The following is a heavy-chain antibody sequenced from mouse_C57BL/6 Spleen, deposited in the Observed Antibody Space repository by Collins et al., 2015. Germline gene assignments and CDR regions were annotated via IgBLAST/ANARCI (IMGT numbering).Heavy chain of an antibody. V-gene: IGHV1-26*01. D-gene: IGHD1-1*01. CDR1: GYTFTDYY. CDR2: INPNNGGT. Sequence: EVQLQQSGPELVKPGASVKISCKASGYTFTDYYMNWVKQSHGKSLEWIGDINPNNGGTSYNQKFKGKATLTVDKSSSTAYMELRSLTSEDSAVYYCARNDYGSSYVLFAYWGQGTLVTVSA. J-gene: IGHJ3*01. CDR3: ARNDYGSSYVLFAY.